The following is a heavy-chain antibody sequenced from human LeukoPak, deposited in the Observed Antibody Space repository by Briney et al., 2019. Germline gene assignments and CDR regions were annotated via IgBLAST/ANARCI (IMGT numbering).Heavy chain of an antibody. CDR3: ARGSGPTYGMDV. CDR1: GGSISTYF. J-gene: IGHJ6*02. CDR2: IYYSGST. Sequence: SETLSLTCTVSGGSISTYFWSWLRQPPGKGLEWIGYIYYSGSTNYNPSLKSRVTISVDTSKNQFSLKLSPVAAADTAVYYCARGSGPTYGMDVWGHGTTVTVFS. V-gene: IGHV4-59*01. D-gene: IGHD1-1*01.